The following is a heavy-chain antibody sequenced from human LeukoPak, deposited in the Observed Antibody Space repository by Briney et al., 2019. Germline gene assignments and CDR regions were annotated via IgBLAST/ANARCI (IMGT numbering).Heavy chain of an antibody. D-gene: IGHD6-19*01. CDR3: AKGCRSGWVLSYFDY. J-gene: IGHJ4*02. CDR1: GFTFSSYG. Sequence: GGSLRLSCAASGFTFSSYGMSWVRQAPGKGLEWVSAVSGSGATTHYADSVKGRFTISRDNSKNTLYLQMNSLRAEDTAVYYCAKGCRSGWVLSYFDYWGQGTLVTVSS. V-gene: IGHV3-23*01. CDR2: VSGSGATT.